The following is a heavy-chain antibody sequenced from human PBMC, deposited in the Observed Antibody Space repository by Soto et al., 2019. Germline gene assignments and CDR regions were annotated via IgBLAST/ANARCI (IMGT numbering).Heavy chain of an antibody. D-gene: IGHD3-3*01. CDR1: GFPLSSYT. J-gene: IGHJ6*02. V-gene: IGHV3-21*01. CDR2: ITTSSSRNV. Sequence: PGGSLRLSCSASGFPLSSYTMYWVRQAPGKWLEWVSSITTSSSRNVFYADSVQGRFTISRDNANNILYLQMSNPRVEDTAVYYCARDDPIFGAIPRMDNWGQGTTVTVSS. CDR3: ARDDPIFGAIPRMDN.